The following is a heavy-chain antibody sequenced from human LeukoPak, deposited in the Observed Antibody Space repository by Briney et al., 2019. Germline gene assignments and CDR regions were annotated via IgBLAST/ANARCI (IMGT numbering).Heavy chain of an antibody. D-gene: IGHD6-19*01. CDR1: GFTFSSYA. CDR2: ISYDGGNK. J-gene: IGHJ4*02. V-gene: IGHV3-30-3*01. Sequence: GGSLRLSCAASGFTFSSYAIHWVRQTPGKGLEWVAVISYDGGNKYYADSVQGRFTISRDNSKNTLYLQMNSLRAEDTAVYYCARGVGQWLVTGFFDYWGQGTLVTVSS. CDR3: ARGVGQWLVTGFFDY.